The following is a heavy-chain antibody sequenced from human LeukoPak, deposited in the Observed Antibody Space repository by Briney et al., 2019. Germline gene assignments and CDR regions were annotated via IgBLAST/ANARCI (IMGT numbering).Heavy chain of an antibody. V-gene: IGHV4-59*01. D-gene: IGHD3-10*01. CDR1: GGSITGYS. CDR3: VRGPYGSSISNWFDP. Sequence: SETLSLTCSVSGGSITGYSWSWIRHTPGKGLEWIGYIYYNGDTHYNPSLNSRLSMSVDTPNKQFSLNLRSVTAADTAVYYCVRGPYGSSISNWFDPWGQGLLVTVSS. J-gene: IGHJ5*02. CDR2: IYYNGDT.